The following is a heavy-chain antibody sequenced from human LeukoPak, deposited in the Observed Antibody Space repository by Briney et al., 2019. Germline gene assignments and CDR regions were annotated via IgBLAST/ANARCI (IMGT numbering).Heavy chain of an antibody. CDR3: VRLGGNDSDY. V-gene: IGHV3-64D*06. CDR1: GFTFSDYS. D-gene: IGHD1-26*01. Sequence: GGSLRLSCSASGFTFSDYSMHWVRQAPGKGLEYVSAIRSNGGGTNYADSVKGRFTISRDNSKDTLYLQMSSLRVEVTAVYYCVRLGGNDSDYWGQGTLVTVSS. CDR2: IRSNGGGT. J-gene: IGHJ4*02.